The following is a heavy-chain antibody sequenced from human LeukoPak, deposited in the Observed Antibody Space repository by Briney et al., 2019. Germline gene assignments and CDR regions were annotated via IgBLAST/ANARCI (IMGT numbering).Heavy chain of an antibody. CDR2: INHSGST. Sequence: PSETLSLTCALYGGSFSGYYWSWIRQPPGKGLEWIGEINHSGSTNYNPSLKSRVTISVDTSKSQFSLKLSSVTAADTAVYYCARGYCSSTSCYYSWFDPWGQGTLVTVSS. D-gene: IGHD2-2*01. V-gene: IGHV4-34*01. CDR1: GGSFSGYY. J-gene: IGHJ5*02. CDR3: ARGYCSSTSCYYSWFDP.